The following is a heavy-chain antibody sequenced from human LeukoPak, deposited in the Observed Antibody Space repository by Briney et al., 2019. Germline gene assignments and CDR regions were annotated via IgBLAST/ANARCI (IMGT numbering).Heavy chain of an antibody. CDR2: ISTSSSYI. J-gene: IGHJ5*01. Sequence: PGGSLRLSCTTSGFIFSSSTMNWVRQAPGKGLEWVSTISTSSSYIYYADSVRGRFTISRDNAKSSFYLQMNSLRAEDTAVCYCTRGYWFDSWGQGILVTVSS. CDR1: GFIFSSST. CDR3: TRGYWFDS. V-gene: IGHV3-21*01.